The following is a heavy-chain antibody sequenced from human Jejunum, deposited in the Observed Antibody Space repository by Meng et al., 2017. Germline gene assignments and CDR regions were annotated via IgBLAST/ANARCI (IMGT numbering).Heavy chain of an antibody. CDR2: ISGGTGYI. V-gene: IGHV3-21*01. D-gene: IGHD2-8*01. J-gene: IGHJ4*02. CDR3: ARAEMETRFDS. Sequence: GLQVGAGGGWIKPGGSLSTSCAASGFTFSSHTMNWIRQAPGKGLEWVSSISGGTGYIYYADSVKGRFTISRDNAKNSLYLQMNSLRAEDTAVYFCARAEMETRFDSWGLGTLVTVSS. CDR1: GFTFSSHT.